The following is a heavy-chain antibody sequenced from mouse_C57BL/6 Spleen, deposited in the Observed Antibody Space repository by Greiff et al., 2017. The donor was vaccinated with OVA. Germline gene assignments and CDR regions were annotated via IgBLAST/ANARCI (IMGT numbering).Heavy chain of an antibody. D-gene: IGHD1-1*01. Sequence: VQLQESGPGLVAPSPSLSITCTVSGFSLTSYGVHWVRQPPGKGLEWLVVIWRDGSTTYNYALNSRLSISKDNSKSQVFIKMNSLQADDTAMYYCARHYDGSSYGFAYWGQGTLVTVSA. CDR3: ARHYDGSSYGFAY. J-gene: IGHJ3*01. V-gene: IGHV2-6-1*01. CDR2: IWRDGST. CDR1: GFSLTSYG.